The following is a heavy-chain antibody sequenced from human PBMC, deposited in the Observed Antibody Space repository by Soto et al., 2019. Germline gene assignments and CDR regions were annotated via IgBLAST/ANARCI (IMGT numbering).Heavy chain of an antibody. J-gene: IGHJ4*02. Sequence: GGSLRLSCAASGFTFSNYGMHWVRQAPGKGLEWVAVISYDGSNKYYADSVKGRFTISRDNSKNTLYLQMNSLRAEDTAVYYCAKFRGDSSSPTGFDYWGQGTLVTVSS. CDR1: GFTFSNYG. V-gene: IGHV3-30*18. D-gene: IGHD6-6*01. CDR2: ISYDGSNK. CDR3: AKFRGDSSSPTGFDY.